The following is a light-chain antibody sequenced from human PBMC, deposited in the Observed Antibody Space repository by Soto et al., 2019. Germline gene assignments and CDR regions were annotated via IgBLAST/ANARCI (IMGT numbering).Light chain of an antibody. CDR3: QQYNSNSVWT. CDR2: KAS. J-gene: IGKJ1*01. Sequence: DIQMTQSPSTLSASVGDRVTITCRASQSISKWLAWYQQKPGKAPTLLISKASALQSGVPSRFSGSGSGTESTPPVSSLQPHDFTTYYCQQYNSNSVWTFGQGTKVE. CDR1: QSISKW. V-gene: IGKV1-5*03.